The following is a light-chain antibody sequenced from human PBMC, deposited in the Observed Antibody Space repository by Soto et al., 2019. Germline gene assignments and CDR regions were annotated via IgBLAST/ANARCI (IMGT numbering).Light chain of an antibody. CDR3: GASDSSLSAYV. J-gene: IGLJ1*01. CDR1: SSNIGSNF. V-gene: IGLV1-51*01. Sequence: QSVLTQPPSVSAAPGQKVTIACSGSSSNIGSNFVACYQQLPGTAPKLLIFDNDNRPSGIPDRFSGSKSGTSATLGIAGLQTGDEADYYCGASDSSLSAYVFGIGTKVTVL. CDR2: DND.